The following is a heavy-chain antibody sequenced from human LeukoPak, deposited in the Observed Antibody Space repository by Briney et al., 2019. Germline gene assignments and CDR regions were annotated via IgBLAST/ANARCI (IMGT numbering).Heavy chain of an antibody. Sequence: GGSLRLSCVASRFTFSSYWMHWVRQAPGKGLVWVSRIDTDGSTTTYADSVKGRFTISRDNAKNTLYLQMNSLRAEDTAVYYCARTIGSKNAFDLWGQGTMVTVSS. CDR1: RFTFSSYW. V-gene: IGHV3-74*01. D-gene: IGHD1-26*01. CDR2: IDTDGSTT. CDR3: ARTIGSKNAFDL. J-gene: IGHJ3*01.